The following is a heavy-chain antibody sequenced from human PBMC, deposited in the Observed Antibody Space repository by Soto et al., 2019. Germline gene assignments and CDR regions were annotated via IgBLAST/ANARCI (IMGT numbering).Heavy chain of an antibody. V-gene: IGHV3-30*18. Sequence: VPLVESGGGVVQPGRSLRLSCAASGFTFSSYGMHWVRQAPGKGLEWVAVISYDGSNKYYADSVKGRFTISRDNSKNTLYLQMNSLRAEDTAVYYCAKEYKWELRAFDYWGQGTLVTVSS. CDR2: ISYDGSNK. CDR3: AKEYKWELRAFDY. CDR1: GFTFSSYG. D-gene: IGHD1-26*01. J-gene: IGHJ4*02.